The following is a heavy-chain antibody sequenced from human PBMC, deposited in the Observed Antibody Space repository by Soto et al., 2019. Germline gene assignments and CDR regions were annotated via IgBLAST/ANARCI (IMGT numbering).Heavy chain of an antibody. Sequence: QVQLVQSGAEVKKPGSSVKVSCKTSGGTFSTYPITWVRQAPGQGLEWMGRIIPLLGVPNNAQKFQGRVTITADKSTSTAYMEVRSLRSEETAVYYSARGSPYCGPDCSKTSYYYGMDVWGQGTTVTISS. CDR2: IIPLLGVP. CDR3: ARGSPYCGPDCSKTSYYYGMDV. V-gene: IGHV1-69*02. D-gene: IGHD2-21*02. CDR1: GGTFSTYP. J-gene: IGHJ6*02.